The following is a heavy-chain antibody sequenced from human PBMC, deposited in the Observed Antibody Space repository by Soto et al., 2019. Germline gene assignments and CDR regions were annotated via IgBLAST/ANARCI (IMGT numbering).Heavy chain of an antibody. Sequence: PSATLSLTCTVSGGSISSSSYYWGWIRQPPGKGLEWIGSIYYSGSTYYNPSLKSRVTISVDTSKNQFSLKLSSVTAADTAVYYCARNLYCSSTSCYPGGGYGMDVWGQGTTVT. CDR1: GGSISSSSYY. V-gene: IGHV4-39*01. CDR2: IYYSGST. CDR3: ARNLYCSSTSCYPGGGYGMDV. D-gene: IGHD2-2*01. J-gene: IGHJ6*02.